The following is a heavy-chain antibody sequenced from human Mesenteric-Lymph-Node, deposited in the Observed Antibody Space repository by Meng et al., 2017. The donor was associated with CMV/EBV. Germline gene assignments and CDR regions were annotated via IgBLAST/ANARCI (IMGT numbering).Heavy chain of an antibody. CDR2: IGTAGDT. CDR1: GFIFSIYD. CDR3: AKRPSPYYGMDV. D-gene: IGHD3-16*01. J-gene: IGHJ6*02. V-gene: IGHV3-13*01. Sequence: GGSLRLSCAACGFIFSIYDMLWVRQTTGKGLEWVSGIGTAGDTYYAGSVKGRFTISRDNFKNALYLQMNSLRAEDTAVYYCAKRPSPYYGMDVWGQGTTVTVSS.